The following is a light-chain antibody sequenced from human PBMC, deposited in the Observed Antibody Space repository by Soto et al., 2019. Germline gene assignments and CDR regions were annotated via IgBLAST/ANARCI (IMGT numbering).Light chain of an antibody. CDR2: GAS. CDR1: QSVSSDY. CDR3: QQYGSSPALFT. J-gene: IGKJ3*01. V-gene: IGKV3-20*01. Sequence: EIVLTQSPGTLSLSPGERATLSCWASQSVSSDYLGWYQQKPGQAPRLLIYGASSRATGIPDRFSGSGSGTEFTLPISRLEPEDFAVYYCQQYGSSPALFTFGPGTKVDIK.